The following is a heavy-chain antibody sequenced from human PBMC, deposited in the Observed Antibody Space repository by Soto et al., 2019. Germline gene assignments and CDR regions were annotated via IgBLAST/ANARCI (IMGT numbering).Heavy chain of an antibody. J-gene: IGHJ5*02. D-gene: IGHD5-12*01. Sequence: SETLSLTCTVSGGSISSGGYYWSWIRQHPGKGLEWIGYIYYSGSTYYNPSLKSRVTISVDTSKNQFSLKLSSVTAADTAVYYCARDLGGGDGYNYEGWFDPWGQGTLVTV. CDR2: IYYSGST. V-gene: IGHV4-31*03. CDR3: ARDLGGGDGYNYEGWFDP. CDR1: GGSISSGGYY.